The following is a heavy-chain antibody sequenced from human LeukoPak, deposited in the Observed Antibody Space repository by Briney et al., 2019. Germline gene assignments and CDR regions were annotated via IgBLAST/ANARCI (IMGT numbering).Heavy chain of an antibody. D-gene: IGHD6-13*01. J-gene: IGHJ6*03. Sequence: GGSLRLSCAASGFTFSSYSMNWVRQAPGKGLEWVSSISSSSSYIYYADSVKGRFTISRDNAKNSLYLQMNSLRAEDTAVYYCARVPALYSSSWYGNYYMDVWGKGTTVTVSS. V-gene: IGHV3-21*01. CDR3: ARVPALYSSSWYGNYYMDV. CDR2: ISSSSSYI. CDR1: GFTFSSYS.